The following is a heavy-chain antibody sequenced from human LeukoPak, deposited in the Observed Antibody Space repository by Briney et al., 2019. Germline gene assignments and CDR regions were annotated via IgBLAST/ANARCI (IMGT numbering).Heavy chain of an antibody. CDR3: ARGPQRYYYYYYMDV. D-gene: IGHD5-24*01. Sequence: PSETLSLTCTVSGGSISSGSYYWSWIRQPAGKGLEWIGRIYTSGSTNYNPSLKSRVTISVDTSKNQFSLKLSSVTAADTAVYYCARGPQRYYYYYYMDVWGKGTTVTVSS. CDR1: GGSISSGSYY. CDR2: IYTSGST. J-gene: IGHJ6*03. V-gene: IGHV4-61*02.